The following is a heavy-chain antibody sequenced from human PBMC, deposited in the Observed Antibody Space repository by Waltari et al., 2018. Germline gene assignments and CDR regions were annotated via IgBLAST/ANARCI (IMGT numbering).Heavy chain of an antibody. Sequence: EVHLVESGGGLVQPGGSLRLSCAASGVIVSNNYMNWVRQAPGKGLEWVSIMYSSGDTYYAASVEGRFTISRDNSKNTLYLQMNSLRAEDTAVYYCARDPSAPGGDVWGKGTTVTVSS. CDR2: MYSSGDT. J-gene: IGHJ6*04. D-gene: IGHD3-10*01. V-gene: IGHV3-53*01. CDR1: GVIVSNNY. CDR3: ARDPSAPGGDV.